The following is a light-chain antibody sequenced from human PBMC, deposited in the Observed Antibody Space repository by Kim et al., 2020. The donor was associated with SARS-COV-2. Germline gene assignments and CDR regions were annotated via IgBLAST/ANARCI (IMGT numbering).Light chain of an antibody. Sequence: ASVGDGVTITCRASQGINSDLAWYQQRPGKVPKLLLYGACTLQSGVPSRFSGSGSGTDFTLTISSLQPEDVATYYCQKYNSAPWTFGQGTKVDIK. V-gene: IGKV1-27*01. CDR3: QKYNSAPWT. J-gene: IGKJ1*01. CDR1: QGINSD. CDR2: GAC.